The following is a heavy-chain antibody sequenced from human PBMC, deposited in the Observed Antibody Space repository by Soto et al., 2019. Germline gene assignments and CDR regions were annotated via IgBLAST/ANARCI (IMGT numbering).Heavy chain of an antibody. D-gene: IGHD5-18*01. CDR2: ISWNSGHI. CDR1: GFTFDDYA. J-gene: IGHJ4*02. V-gene: IGHV3-9*01. Sequence: EVQLEESGGALVQPGRSLRLSCAASGFTFDDYAMYWVRQVLGKGLEWVSSISWNSGHIGYADSVKGRFTTSRDNATNSLYLQMNSLRPEDTALYYCVRSKGGYSYGTPFDYWGQGTLVTVSS. CDR3: VRSKGGYSYGTPFDY.